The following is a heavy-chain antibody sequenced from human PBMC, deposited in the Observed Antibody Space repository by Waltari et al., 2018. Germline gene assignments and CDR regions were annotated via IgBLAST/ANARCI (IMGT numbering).Heavy chain of an antibody. CDR3: ARSSSSWFYYGMDV. J-gene: IGHJ6*02. CDR2: INPNSGGT. V-gene: IGHV1-2*06. Sequence: QVQLVQSGAEVKKPGASVKVSCKASGYTFTGYYMHWVRQAPGQGREWMGRINPNSGGTNEAQKFQGRVTMSRDTSISAAYRELSRLGSDDTAVYYCARSSSSWFYYGMDVWGQGTTVTVSS. D-gene: IGHD6-13*01. CDR1: GYTFTGYY.